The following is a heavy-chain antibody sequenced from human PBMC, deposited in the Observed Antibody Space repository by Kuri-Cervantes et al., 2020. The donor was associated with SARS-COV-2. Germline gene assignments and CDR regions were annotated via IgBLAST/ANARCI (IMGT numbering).Heavy chain of an antibody. V-gene: IGHV1-69*06. CDR1: GGTSSSYA. J-gene: IGHJ3*02. Sequence: SVKVSCKASGGTSSSYAISWVRQAPGQGLEWMGGIIPIFGTTNYAQKFQGRVTITADKSTSTAYMELSSLRSEDTAVYYCARVMLLNSMIVVVHGFDIWGQGTMVTGSS. CDR2: IIPIFGTT. D-gene: IGHD3-22*01. CDR3: ARVMLLNSMIVVVHGFDI.